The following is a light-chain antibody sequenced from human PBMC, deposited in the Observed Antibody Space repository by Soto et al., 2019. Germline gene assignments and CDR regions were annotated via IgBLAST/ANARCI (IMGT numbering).Light chain of an antibody. CDR2: DVS. CDR3: GSYSSRSTPYV. Sequence: QSALTQPASVSGSPGQSITISCTGTSSDVGGSNYVSWYQQHPGKAPKLMIYDVSNRPSGVSNRFSGSKSGNTASLTISGLQAEDEADYYCGSYSSRSTPYVFGTGTKLTVL. J-gene: IGLJ1*01. V-gene: IGLV2-14*03. CDR1: SSDVGGSNY.